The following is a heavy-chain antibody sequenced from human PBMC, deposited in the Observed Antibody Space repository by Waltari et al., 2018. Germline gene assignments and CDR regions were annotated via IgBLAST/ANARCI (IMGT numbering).Heavy chain of an antibody. CDR1: GLTFSIFA. D-gene: IGHD3-16*01. CDR3: AKDHGVAY. Sequence: QLLESGGGLVQPGGSLSLSCSDSGLTFSIFAMSWVRQAPGRGLEWVSGISNSGGDTYYTDSVKGRFTISRDNSKKTLYLQMNSLRVEDTAVYYCAKDHGVAYWGQGILVTVSS. CDR2: ISNSGGDT. V-gene: IGHV3-23*01. J-gene: IGHJ4*02.